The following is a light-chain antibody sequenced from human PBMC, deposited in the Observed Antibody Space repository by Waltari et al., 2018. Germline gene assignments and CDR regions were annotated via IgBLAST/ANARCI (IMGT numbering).Light chain of an antibody. V-gene: IGLV2-14*03. CDR3: SSYTSNNAV. J-gene: IGLJ3*02. Sequence: QSALTQPASVSGSPGQSITVSCTGISNDGGIHNFFSWYQHHPGKAPKVVIYDVSYRPSGVSDRFSGSKSGNTASLTISGLQAEDEADYYCSSYTSNNAVFGGGTKLTVL. CDR1: SNDGGIHNF. CDR2: DVS.